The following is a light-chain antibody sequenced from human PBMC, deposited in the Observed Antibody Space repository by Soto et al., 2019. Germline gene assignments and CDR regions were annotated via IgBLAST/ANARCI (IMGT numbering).Light chain of an antibody. CDR1: SSDVGGYNY. CDR3: CSYAGSRTWVL. Sequence: QSALTQPASVSGSPGQSITISCTGTSSDVGGYNYVSWYQQHPGKAPKLMIYEVSNRPSGVSNRFSGSKSGNTASLTISGLQAEDEADYYCCSYAGSRTWVLFGGGTKLTVL. CDR2: EVS. J-gene: IGLJ2*01. V-gene: IGLV2-14*01.